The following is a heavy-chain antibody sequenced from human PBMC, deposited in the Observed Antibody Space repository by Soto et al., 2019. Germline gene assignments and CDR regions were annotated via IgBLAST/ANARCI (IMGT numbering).Heavy chain of an antibody. V-gene: IGHV4-4*07. CDR3: ARDIGSYAYGEGY. Sequence: SETLSLTCIVSGGSINSYWWSWIRQPAGKGLEWIGRVYSSGTTDYNPSLNSRATLSVETSKNQFSLKLSSVTAADTAVYYCARDIGSYAYGEGYWGQGIQVTVSS. J-gene: IGHJ4*02. D-gene: IGHD3-10*01. CDR2: VYSSGTT. CDR1: GGSINSYW.